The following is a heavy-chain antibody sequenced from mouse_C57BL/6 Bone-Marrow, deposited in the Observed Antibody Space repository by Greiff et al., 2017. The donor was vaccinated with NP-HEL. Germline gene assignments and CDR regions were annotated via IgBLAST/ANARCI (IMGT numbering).Heavy chain of an antibody. CDR1: GYTFTSYW. CDR2: IHPNSGST. V-gene: IGHV1-64*01. D-gene: IGHD2-12*01. Sequence: VQLQQPGAELVKPGASVKLSCKASGYTFTSYWMHWVKQRPGQGLEWIGMIHPNSGSTNYNEKFKSKATLTVDKSSITAYMQLSSLTSEDSAVYYCAKDYYSLYFDYWGQGTTLTVSS. CDR3: AKDYYSLYFDY. J-gene: IGHJ2*01.